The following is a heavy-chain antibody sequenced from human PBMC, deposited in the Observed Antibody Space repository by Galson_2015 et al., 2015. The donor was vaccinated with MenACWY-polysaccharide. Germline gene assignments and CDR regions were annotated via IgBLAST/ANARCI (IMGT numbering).Heavy chain of an antibody. J-gene: IGHJ3*01. CDR2: IKQSGSEK. D-gene: IGHD3-3*01. Sequence: SLRLSCAASGFPFSVSWMTWIRQAPGKGLEWVATIKQSGSEKYYVDSVEGRFTVSRDNAKNSLYLQMNSLRAEDTAVYYCARARSWSGYFAFEFWGQGTMVTVSS. CDR1: GFPFSVSW. CDR3: ARARSWSGYFAFEF. V-gene: IGHV3-7*01.